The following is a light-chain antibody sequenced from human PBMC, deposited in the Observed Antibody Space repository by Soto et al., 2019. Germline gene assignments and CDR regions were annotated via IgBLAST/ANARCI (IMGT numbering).Light chain of an antibody. Sequence: QSVLTQSSSASASLGSSVKLTCTLSSGHSSYIIAWHQQQPGKAPRYFMKLEGSGSYYKGSGVPDRFSGSSSGADRYLTISNRQSEDEADYYCETWDSNTRVFGGGTKVTVL. CDR1: SGHSSYI. V-gene: IGLV4-60*03. CDR3: ETWDSNTRV. CDR2: LEGSGSY. J-gene: IGLJ2*01.